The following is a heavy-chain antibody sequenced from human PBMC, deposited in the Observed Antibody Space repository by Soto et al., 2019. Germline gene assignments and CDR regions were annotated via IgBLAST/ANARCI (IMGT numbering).Heavy chain of an antibody. CDR2: IYDSGRT. J-gene: IGHJ4*02. Sequence: QGQLQESGPGLVKPSETLALTCTVSGASISNYCWSWLRQPPGKGLEWIGCIYDSGRTNYDPSVNSRVNMSIDTSKNQFSLKLNSVTDAETDVYYCARRRDWSPPDHWGQGTLVTVSS. CDR3: ARRRDWSPPDH. D-gene: IGHD3-9*01. CDR1: GASISNYC. V-gene: IGHV4-59*01.